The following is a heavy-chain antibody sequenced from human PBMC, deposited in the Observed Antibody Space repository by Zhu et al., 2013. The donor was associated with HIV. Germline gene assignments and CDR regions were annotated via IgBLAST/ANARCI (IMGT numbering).Heavy chain of an antibody. CDR3: ARRHLRYSSSTLYYYYGMDV. V-gene: IGHV1-69*01. D-gene: IGHD6-6*01. CDR2: IIPIFGTA. J-gene: IGHJ6*02. CDR1: GGTFSSYA. Sequence: QVQLVQSGAEVKKPGSSVKVSCKASGGTFSSYAISWVRQAPGQGLEWMGGIIPIFGTANYAQKFQGRVTITADESTSTAYMELSSLRSEDTAVYYCARRHLRYSSSTLYYYYGMDVWGQGTTVTVSS.